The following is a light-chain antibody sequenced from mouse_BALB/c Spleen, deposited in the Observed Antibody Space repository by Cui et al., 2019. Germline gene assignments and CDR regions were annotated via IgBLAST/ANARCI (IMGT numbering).Light chain of an antibody. CDR2: DTS. CDR3: HQRSSYLT. CDR1: SSVSY. V-gene: IGKV4-69*01. J-gene: IGKJ5*01. Sequence: QILLTQSLALMSASPGEKVTMTCSASSSVSYMHWYQQKPGSSPKPWIYDTSNLASGFPARFSGSGSGTSYSLIISSMEAEDAATYYCHQRSSYLTFGAGTKLELK.